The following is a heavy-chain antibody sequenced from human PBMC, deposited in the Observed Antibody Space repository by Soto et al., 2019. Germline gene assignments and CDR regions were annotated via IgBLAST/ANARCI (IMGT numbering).Heavy chain of an antibody. D-gene: IGHD6-6*01. Sequence: PGGSLRLSCAASGFTFSSYWMSWVRQAPGKGLEWVANIKQDGSEKHYVDSVKGRFTISRDNARNSLYLQMNSLRAEDTAVYYCARASGRRYSSSSLYYYGMDVWGQGTTVTVSS. CDR1: GFTFSSYW. CDR2: IKQDGSEK. J-gene: IGHJ6*02. V-gene: IGHV3-7*03. CDR3: ARASGRRYSSSSLYYYGMDV.